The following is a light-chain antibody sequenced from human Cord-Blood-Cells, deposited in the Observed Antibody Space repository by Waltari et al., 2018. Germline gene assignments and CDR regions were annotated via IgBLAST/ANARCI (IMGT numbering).Light chain of an antibody. CDR2: EVS. V-gene: IGLV2-11*01. Sequence: QTALTHPRSVSGSPGQSVTLSCTGTSSDVGGYNYVSWYQQHSGKAPKLMMYEVSKRPSGVPARFSGAKSGKTASLTISGLQAEDEADYYCCSYAGSYTWVFGGGTKLTVL. J-gene: IGLJ3*02. CDR3: CSYAGSYTWV. CDR1: SSDVGGYNY.